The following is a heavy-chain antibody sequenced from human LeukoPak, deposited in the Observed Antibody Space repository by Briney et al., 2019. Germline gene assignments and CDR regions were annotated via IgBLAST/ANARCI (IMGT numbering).Heavy chain of an antibody. CDR1: GFTFDDYA. J-gene: IGHJ4*02. D-gene: IGHD3-22*01. CDR3: VKDLSYESSGHVFGY. Sequence: PGRSLRLSCAASGFTFDDYAMHWVRQAPGKTLEWVSLISWDGTTYYTDSVKGRFTISRDNSKNSLYLQMDTLRTEDTAFYYCVKDLSYESSGHVFGYWGQGTLVTVSS. V-gene: IGHV3-43*01. CDR2: ISWDGTT.